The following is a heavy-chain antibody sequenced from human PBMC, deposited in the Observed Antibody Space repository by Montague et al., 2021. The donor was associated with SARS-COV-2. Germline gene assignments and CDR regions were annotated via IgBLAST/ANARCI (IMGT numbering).Heavy chain of an antibody. D-gene: IGHD6-13*01. CDR2: IYYSGST. V-gene: IGHV4-39*07. CDR1: GGSISSSSYY. Sequence: SETLSLTCTVSGGSISSSSYYWGWIRQPPGKGLEWIGSIYYSGSTYYNPSLKSRVTISVDTFKNQFSLKLGSVTAADTAVYYCARVGRQQLVRLSGMDVWGQGTTVTVSS. CDR3: ARVGRQQLVRLSGMDV. J-gene: IGHJ6*02.